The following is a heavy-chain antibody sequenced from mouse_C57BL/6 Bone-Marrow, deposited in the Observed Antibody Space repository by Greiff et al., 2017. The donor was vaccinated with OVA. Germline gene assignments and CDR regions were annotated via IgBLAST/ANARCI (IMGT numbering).Heavy chain of an antibody. CDR3: ARDTVRYFDV. D-gene: IGHD1-1*01. J-gene: IGHJ1*03. CDR2: INPSNGGT. CDR1: GYTFTSYW. Sequence: QVQLQQPGTELVKPGASVKLSCKASGYTFTSYWMHWVTQRPGQGLEWIGNINPSNGGTNYNEKFKSKATLTVDKSASKAYMQLSSLTSEDAAVYYCARDTVRYFDVWGTGTTVTVSS. V-gene: IGHV1-53*01.